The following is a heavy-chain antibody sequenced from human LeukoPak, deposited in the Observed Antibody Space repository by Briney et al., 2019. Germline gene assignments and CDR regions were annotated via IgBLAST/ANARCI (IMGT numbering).Heavy chain of an antibody. V-gene: IGHV1-2*02. Sequence: ASVKVSCKASGYTFTGYYIHWVRQAPGQGLEWMGWINPDSGGTNYAQKFQGRVTMTRDTSIRTAYMELSKLRSDDTAVYYCARVLFYSSGNKSNRVDYWGQGTLVTVSS. CDR3: ARVLFYSSGNKSNRVDY. CDR1: GYTFTGYY. D-gene: IGHD6-19*01. CDR2: INPDSGGT. J-gene: IGHJ4*02.